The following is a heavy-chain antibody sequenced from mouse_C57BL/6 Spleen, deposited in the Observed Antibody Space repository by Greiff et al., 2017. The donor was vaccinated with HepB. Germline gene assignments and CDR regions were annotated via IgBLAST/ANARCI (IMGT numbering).Heavy chain of an antibody. D-gene: IGHD2-3*01. V-gene: IGHV5-9-1*02. J-gene: IGHJ2*01. Sequence: EVKLMESGEGLVKPGGSLKLSCAASGFTFSSYAMSWVRQTPEKRLEWVAYISSGGDYIYYADTVKGRFTISRDNARNTLYLQMSSLKSEDTAMYYCTRAPGGYDGYYVDYWGQGTTLTVSS. CDR3: TRAPGGYDGYYVDY. CDR2: ISSGGDYI. CDR1: GFTFSSYA.